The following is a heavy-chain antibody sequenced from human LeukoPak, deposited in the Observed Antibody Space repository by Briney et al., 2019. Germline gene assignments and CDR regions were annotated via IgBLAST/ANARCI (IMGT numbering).Heavy chain of an antibody. CDR3: VRDWGSIKVIADY. D-gene: IGHD3-16*01. CDR1: GYTFTTSG. Sequence: GASVNASCKASGYTFTTSGISWVRQAPGEGPEWMGWISGSDGDTNYAQKFQGRVIMTKDTSTTTAYMELRSLRSDDTAIYYCVRDWGSIKVIADYWGQGTLVTVSS. CDR2: ISGSDGDT. V-gene: IGHV1-18*01. J-gene: IGHJ4*02.